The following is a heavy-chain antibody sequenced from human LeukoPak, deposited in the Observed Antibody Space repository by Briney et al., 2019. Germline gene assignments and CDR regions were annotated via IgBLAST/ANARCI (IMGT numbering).Heavy chain of an antibody. V-gene: IGHV3-9*03. D-gene: IGHD3-10*01. J-gene: IGHJ2*01. CDR3: AKDPRQYYGSGTMHYFLDL. Sequence: GGSLRLSCAASGFTFDDYAMHWVPQAPGQGLEGVSDISWNSVSIDYDDSVKGRFTISRVNAKNSLYLQMNSLRVEDMALYYCAKDPRQYYGSGTMHYFLDLWGRGTLVTVSS. CDR1: GFTFDDYA. CDR2: ISWNSVSI.